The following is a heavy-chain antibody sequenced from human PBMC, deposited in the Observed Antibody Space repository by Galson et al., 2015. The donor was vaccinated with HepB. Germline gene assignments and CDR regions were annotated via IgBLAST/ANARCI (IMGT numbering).Heavy chain of an antibody. V-gene: IGHV3-74*01. CDR2: INSDGSST. J-gene: IGHJ4*02. Sequence: SLRLSCAASGFTFSSYWMHWVRQAPGEGLVWVSRINSDGSSTNYADTVKGRFTISRDNAKNTLYLQMNSLRAEDTAVYYCARGSSGPFHYFDYWGQGTLVTVSS. D-gene: IGHD3-22*01. CDR3: ARGSSGPFHYFDY. CDR1: GFTFSSYW.